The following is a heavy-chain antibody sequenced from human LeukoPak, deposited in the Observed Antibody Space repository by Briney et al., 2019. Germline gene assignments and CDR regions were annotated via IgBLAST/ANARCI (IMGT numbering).Heavy chain of an antibody. CDR3: ASYLSPLEQWLDGTYYYYGMDV. Sequence: PGGSLRLSCAASGFTFSSYAMSWVRQAPGKGLEWVSAISGSGGSTYYADSVKGRFTVSRDNSKNTLYLQMNSLRAEDTAVYYCASYLSPLEQWLDGTYYYYGMDVWGQGTTVTVSS. CDR1: GFTFSSYA. CDR2: ISGSGGST. J-gene: IGHJ6*02. V-gene: IGHV3-23*01. D-gene: IGHD6-19*01.